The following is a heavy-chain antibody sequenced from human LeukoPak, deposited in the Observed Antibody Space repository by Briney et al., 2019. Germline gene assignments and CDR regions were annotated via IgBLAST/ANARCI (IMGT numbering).Heavy chain of an antibody. CDR2: LYYSGST. CDR1: GGSISPYY. J-gene: IGHJ4*02. CDR3: ARFMTTVTTPGIANYFDY. V-gene: IGHV4-59*08. D-gene: IGHD4-17*01. Sequence: SETLSLTCTVSGGSISPYYWSWIRQPPGKGLEWIGNLYYSGSTNYNPSLKSRVTISVDTSKSQFSLKLSSVTAADTAVYYCARFMTTVTTPGIANYFDYWGQGTLVTVSS.